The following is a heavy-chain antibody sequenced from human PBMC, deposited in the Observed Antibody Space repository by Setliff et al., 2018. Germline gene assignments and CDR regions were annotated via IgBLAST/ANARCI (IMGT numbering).Heavy chain of an antibody. V-gene: IGHV4-34*01. D-gene: IGHD3-10*01. Sequence: PGGSLRLSCTASGFTFSNAWMSWIRQPPGKGLEWIGEINHSGSTNYNPSLKSRVTISVDTSKNQFSLKLSSVTAADTAVYYCARAGYYGSGRLHNWFDPWGQGTLVTVSS. CDR2: INHSGST. J-gene: IGHJ5*02. CDR3: ARAGYYGSGRLHNWFDP. CDR1: GFTFSNAW.